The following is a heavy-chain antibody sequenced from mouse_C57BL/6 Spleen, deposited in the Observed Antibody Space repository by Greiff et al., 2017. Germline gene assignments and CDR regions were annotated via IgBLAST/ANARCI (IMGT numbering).Heavy chain of an antibody. V-gene: IGHV1-55*01. CDR1: GYTFTSYS. CDR2: IYPGSGST. J-gene: IGHJ4*01. D-gene: IGHD1-2*01. Sequence: QVQLQQPGAELVKPGASVKMSCKASGYTFTSYSITWVKQRPGQGLEWIGDIYPGSGSTNYNEKFKSKATLTVDTSSSTAYMQLSSLTSEDSAVYYCARFITTAFMDYWGQGTSVTVSS. CDR3: ARFITTAFMDY.